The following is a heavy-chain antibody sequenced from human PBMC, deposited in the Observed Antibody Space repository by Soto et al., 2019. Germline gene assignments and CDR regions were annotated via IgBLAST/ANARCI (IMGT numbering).Heavy chain of an antibody. J-gene: IGHJ4*02. CDR2: AYYSEST. D-gene: IGHD1-7*01. V-gene: IGHV4-39*01. Sequence: PSETLSLTCTVSGASIRSSTYQWGWIRQPPGRGLEWIGSAYYSESTYYNPSLKSRVTISVDTSKNQFSLKVSSVTAADTAVYYCARRDPGTSVDYWGQGTLVTVSS. CDR3: ARRDPGTSVDY. CDR1: GASIRSSTYQ.